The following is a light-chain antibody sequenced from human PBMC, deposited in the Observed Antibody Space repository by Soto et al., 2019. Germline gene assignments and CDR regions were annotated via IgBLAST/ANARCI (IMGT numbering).Light chain of an antibody. CDR3: ETWDFNTRV. J-gene: IGLJ2*01. CDR1: SGHSSYI. V-gene: IGLV4-60*02. Sequence: QLVLTQSSSASASQGSSVKLTCTLSSGHSSYIIAWHQQQPGKAPRYLMKLEGSGSYHKGSGVPDRFSGSSTGADRYLTISNLQFEDEADYYCETWDFNTRVFGGGTNLTVL. CDR2: LEGSGSY.